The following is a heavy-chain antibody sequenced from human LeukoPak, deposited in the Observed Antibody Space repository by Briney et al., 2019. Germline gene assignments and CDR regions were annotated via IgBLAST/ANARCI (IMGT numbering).Heavy chain of an antibody. CDR2: IYYSGST. CDR1: GGSISSYY. V-gene: IGHV4-59*01. J-gene: IGHJ4*02. CDR3: ARDRAAAATFFDY. D-gene: IGHD6-13*01. Sequence: PSETLSLTCTVSGGSISSYYWSWIRQPPGKGLEWIGDIYYSGSTNYNPSLKSRVTISVDTSKNQFSLKLSSVTAADTAVYYCARDRAAAATFFDYWGQGTLVTVSS.